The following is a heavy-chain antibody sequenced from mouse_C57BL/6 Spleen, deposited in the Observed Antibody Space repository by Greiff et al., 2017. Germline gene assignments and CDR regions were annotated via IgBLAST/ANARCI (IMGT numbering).Heavy chain of an antibody. CDR3: ARSGSDYLDD. CDR1: GYTFTSYW. V-gene: IGHV1-64*01. D-gene: IGHD1-1*01. J-gene: IGHJ2*01. CDR2: IHPNSGST. Sequence: QVQLQQPGAELVKPGASVKLSCKASGYTFTSYWMHWVKQRPGQGLEWIGMIHPNSGSTNYNEKFKSKATLTVDKSSSTAFMQLSSLTSEDSAVYYCARSGSDYLDDWGQGTTLTVSS.